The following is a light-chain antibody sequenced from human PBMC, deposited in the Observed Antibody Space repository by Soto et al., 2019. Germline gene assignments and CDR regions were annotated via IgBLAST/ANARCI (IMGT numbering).Light chain of an antibody. Sequence: EIVMTQSPATLSVSPGERVTLSCRASQSIGSTLAWYQQKPGQAPRLLIYDASTRATNIPARFSGSGSGTECTLTINGLPSEDFAVYYCQQYNSWPFAFGPGTKVHIK. J-gene: IGKJ3*01. CDR3: QQYNSWPFA. V-gene: IGKV3-15*01. CDR1: QSIGST. CDR2: DAS.